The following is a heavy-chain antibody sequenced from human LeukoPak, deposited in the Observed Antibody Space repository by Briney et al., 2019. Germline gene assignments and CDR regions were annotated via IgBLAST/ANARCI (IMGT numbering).Heavy chain of an antibody. D-gene: IGHD1-26*01. Sequence: PSETLSLTCAVYGGSFSGYYWSWIRQPPGKGLEWIGEINHSGSTNYNPSLKSRVTISVDTSKNQFSLKLSSVTAADTAVYYCARRGRGSGSYYFHYWGQGTLVTVSS. V-gene: IGHV4-34*01. CDR1: GGSFSGYY. J-gene: IGHJ4*02. CDR3: ARRGRGSGSYYFHY. CDR2: INHSGST.